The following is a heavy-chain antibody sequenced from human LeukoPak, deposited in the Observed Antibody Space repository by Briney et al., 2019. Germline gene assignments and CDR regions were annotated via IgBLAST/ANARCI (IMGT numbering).Heavy chain of an antibody. CDR1: GFTFSSNG. V-gene: IGHV3-33*01. J-gene: IGHJ4*02. CDR2: IWYDGSNK. Sequence: PGGSLRLSCAASGFTFSSNGMCWVRQAPGKGLEWVAVIWYDGSNKYYADSVKGRFTISRDNSKNTLYLEMNSLRAEDTAVYYCARGRWAWDYWGQGTLVTVSS. CDR3: ARGRWAWDY. D-gene: IGHD4-23*01.